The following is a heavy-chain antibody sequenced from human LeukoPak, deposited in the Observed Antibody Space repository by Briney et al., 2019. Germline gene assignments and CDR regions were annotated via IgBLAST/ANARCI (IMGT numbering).Heavy chain of an antibody. CDR1: GFTFSSYW. CDR2: INSDGRST. CDR3: ARWDCSSSSCQAFQHWFDP. Sequence: PGGSLRLSCVASGFTFSSYWMHWVRQAPGKGLVWVSRINSDGRSTSYADSVKGRFTISRDNAKSTLYLQMSSLRAEDTAVYYCARWDCSSSSCQAFQHWFDPWGQGSLVTVSS. J-gene: IGHJ5*02. D-gene: IGHD2-2*01. V-gene: IGHV3-74*01.